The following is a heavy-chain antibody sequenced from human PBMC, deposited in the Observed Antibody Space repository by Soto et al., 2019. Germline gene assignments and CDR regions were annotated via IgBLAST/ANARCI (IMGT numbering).Heavy chain of an antibody. D-gene: IGHD1-26*01. V-gene: IGHV3-73*02. CDR1: GFTLSGSA. J-gene: IGHJ4*02. CDR3: TRSGGSYSFGY. CDR2: IRSKTHSYAT. Sequence: EVQLVESGGGLVQPGESLKLSCAASGFTLSGSAVHRVRQASGKGLEWVGRIRSKTHSYATEYIASVKGRFTMSRDDSNNTAYPQMNGLKTDDTAVYYCTRSGGSYSFGYWGQGTLVTVSS.